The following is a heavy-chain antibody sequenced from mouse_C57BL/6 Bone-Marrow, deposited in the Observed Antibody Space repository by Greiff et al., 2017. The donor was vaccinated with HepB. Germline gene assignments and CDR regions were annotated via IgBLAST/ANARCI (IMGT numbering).Heavy chain of an antibody. J-gene: IGHJ3*01. V-gene: IGHV1-69*01. CDR2: IDPSDSYT. CDR1: GYTFTSYW. CDR3: ARYTMVTTTGFAY. Sequence: VKLQQPGAELVMPGASVKLSCKASGYTFTSYWMHWVKQRPGQGLEWIGEIDPSDSYTNYNQKFKGKSTLTVDKSSSTAYMQLSSLTSEDSAVYYCARYTMVTTTGFAYWGQGTLVTVSA. D-gene: IGHD2-2*01.